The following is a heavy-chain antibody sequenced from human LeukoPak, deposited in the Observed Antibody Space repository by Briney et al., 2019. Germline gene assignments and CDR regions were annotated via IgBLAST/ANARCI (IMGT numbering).Heavy chain of an antibody. D-gene: IGHD2-21*02. CDR1: GYSFTSYW. J-gene: IGHJ4*02. V-gene: IGHV5-51*01. Sequence: GESLQISCKGSGYSFTSYWIGWVRQLPGKGLEWMGIIYPGDSDTRYSPSLQGQVTISVDKDSRTAFLQWTSLRASDTAMYYCATQKYGDYYFDYWGQGTLVTVSS. CDR3: ATQKYGDYYFDY. CDR2: IYPGDSDT.